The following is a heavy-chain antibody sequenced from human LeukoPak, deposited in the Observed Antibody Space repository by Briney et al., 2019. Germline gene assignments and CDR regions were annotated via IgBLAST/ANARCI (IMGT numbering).Heavy chain of an antibody. Sequence: GASVKVSCKPSGYTFTDYYLHWVRQAPGQGLEGVGWIHPNTGATHYAQKFQGRLTMTRDTSISTVYMELTRLRSDDTAVYYCARDMGRYSGYDYDYWGQGTLVTASS. CDR3: ARDMGRYSGYDYDY. J-gene: IGHJ4*02. D-gene: IGHD5-12*01. CDR1: GYTFTDYY. CDR2: IHPNTGAT. V-gene: IGHV1-2*02.